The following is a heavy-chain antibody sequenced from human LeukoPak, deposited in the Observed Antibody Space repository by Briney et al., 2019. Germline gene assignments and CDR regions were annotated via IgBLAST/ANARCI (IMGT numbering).Heavy chain of an antibody. D-gene: IGHD2-2*01. CDR2: IYTSGST. J-gene: IGHJ6*02. CDR3: ARDQANIVVIPAAMPDYYYYGMDV. CDR1: GGSISSYY. Sequence: KPSETLSLTCTVSGGSISSYYWSWIRQPAGKGLEWIGRIYTSGSTNYNPSLKSRVTMAVDTSKTQFSLKLSSVTAADTAVYYCARDQANIVVIPAAMPDYYYYGMDVWGQGTTVTVSS. V-gene: IGHV4-4*07.